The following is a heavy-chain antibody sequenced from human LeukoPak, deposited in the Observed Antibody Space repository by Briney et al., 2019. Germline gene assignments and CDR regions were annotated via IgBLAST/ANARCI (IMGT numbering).Heavy chain of an antibody. V-gene: IGHV3-9*01. CDR2: ISWNSGSI. D-gene: IGHD3-10*01. CDR3: AKDKRGYYYYMDV. Sequence: GGSLRLSCAASGFTFDDYAMHWVRQAPGKGLEWVSGISWNSGSIGYADSVKGRFTISRDNAKNSLYLQMNSLRAEDKALYYCAKDKRGYYYYMDVWGKGTTVTVSS. J-gene: IGHJ6*03. CDR1: GFTFDDYA.